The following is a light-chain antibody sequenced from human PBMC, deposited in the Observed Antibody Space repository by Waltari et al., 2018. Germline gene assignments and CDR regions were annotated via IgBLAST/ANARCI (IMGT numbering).Light chain of an antibody. Sequence: DIQMSQSPSTLSASIGDSDTITCRASQNIKTWVAWYQQKPGKAPKFLVYKASTLDRGVPSRFSGSGSGTEFTLTISSLQPDDFATYYCQQYDTYPLTFGGGTKVEIK. CDR3: QQYDTYPLT. V-gene: IGKV1-5*03. CDR1: QNIKTW. CDR2: KAS. J-gene: IGKJ4*01.